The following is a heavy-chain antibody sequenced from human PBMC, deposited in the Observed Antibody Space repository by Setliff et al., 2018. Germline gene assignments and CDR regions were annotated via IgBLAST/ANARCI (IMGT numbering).Heavy chain of an antibody. CDR1: GFSFTTNW. CDR2: IYPGNSNT. D-gene: IGHD2-2*01. J-gene: IGHJ4*01. CDR3: AGQGCGTTSCHSSDC. V-gene: IGHV5-51*01. Sequence: GESLKISCKTSGFSFTTNWIVWVRQIPGKGLEWVGIIYPGNSNTRYSPSFQGQVTITVDKAINTAYLQWTSLKVSDTAMYFCAGQGCGTTSCHSSDCWGQGTLVTVSS.